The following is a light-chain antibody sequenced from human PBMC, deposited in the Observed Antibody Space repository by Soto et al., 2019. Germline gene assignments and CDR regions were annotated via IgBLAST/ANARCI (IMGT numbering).Light chain of an antibody. V-gene: IGLV2-14*01. J-gene: IGLJ1*01. CDR2: GVT. CDR3: SSYTNSRTLL. CDR1: SDNY. Sequence: QSALTQPASVSGSPGQSITISCTGTSDNYVSWYQQHPGKVPKLMIYGVTNRPSGVSDRFSGSKSGNTASLTISRLQTEDEADYYCSSYTNSRTLLFGAGTKLTVL.